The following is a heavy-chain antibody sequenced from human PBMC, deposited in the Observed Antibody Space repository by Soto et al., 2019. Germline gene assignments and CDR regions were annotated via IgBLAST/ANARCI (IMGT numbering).Heavy chain of an antibody. CDR1: GFTFSSYW. Sequence: PGGSLRLSCAASGFTFSSYWMHWVRQAPGKGLVWVSRINSDGSSTSYADSVKGRFTISRDNAKNTLYLQMNSLRAEDTAVYYCARDPTQLGYSYGYEEYYYYYYGMDVWGHGTTVTVSS. J-gene: IGHJ6*02. CDR2: INSDGSST. CDR3: ARDPTQLGYSYGYEEYYYYYYGMDV. D-gene: IGHD5-18*01. V-gene: IGHV3-74*01.